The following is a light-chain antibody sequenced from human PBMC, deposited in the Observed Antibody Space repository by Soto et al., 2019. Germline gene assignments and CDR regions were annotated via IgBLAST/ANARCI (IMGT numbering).Light chain of an antibody. V-gene: IGKV3-20*01. CDR1: QSITSNF. CDR3: QQYGRSPLMYT. CDR2: GAS. J-gene: IGKJ2*01. Sequence: EIVLTQSPGTLSLSPGERAALFCRASQSITSNFLAWYQQKPGQAPRLLIYGASSRATGIPDRFSGSGSERDFTLTINRLEPEDFAVYFCQQYGRSPLMYTFGQGTKVEIK.